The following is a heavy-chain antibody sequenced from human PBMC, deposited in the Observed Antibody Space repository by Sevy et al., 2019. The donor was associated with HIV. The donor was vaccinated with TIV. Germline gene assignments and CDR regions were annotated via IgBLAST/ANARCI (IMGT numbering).Heavy chain of an antibody. Sequence: EGSLRLSCVASGFTFSSYEMNWVRQAPGKELEWVSYISNRGTSMYYSDSVKGRFTISRDNARNSLYLQMNSLRAEDTAVYYCARDLPPSATTVAHFDCWGQGTLVTVSS. CDR1: GFTFSSYE. J-gene: IGHJ4*02. V-gene: IGHV3-48*03. D-gene: IGHD4-17*01. CDR3: ARDLPPSATTVAHFDC. CDR2: ISNRGTSM.